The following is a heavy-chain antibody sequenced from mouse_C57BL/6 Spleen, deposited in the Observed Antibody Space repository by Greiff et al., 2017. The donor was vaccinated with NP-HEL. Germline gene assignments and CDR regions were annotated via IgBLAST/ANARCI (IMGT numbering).Heavy chain of an antibody. CDR3: AKTGTGGRFAY. D-gene: IGHD4-1*01. V-gene: IGHV1-64*01. CDR1: GYTFTSYW. J-gene: IGHJ3*01. CDR2: IHPNSGST. Sequence: VQLQQPGAELVKPGASVKLSCKASGYTFTSYWMHWVKQRPGQGLEWIGMIHPNSGSTNYNEKFKSKATLTVDKSSSTAYMQLSSLTSEDSAVYYCAKTGTGGRFAYWGQGTLVTVSA.